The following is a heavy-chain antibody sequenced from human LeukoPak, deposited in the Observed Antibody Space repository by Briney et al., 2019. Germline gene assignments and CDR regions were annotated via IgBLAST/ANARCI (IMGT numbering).Heavy chain of an antibody. V-gene: IGHV2-5*02. CDR2: IYWDDDK. J-gene: IGHJ3*02. CDR1: GFSLSTSGVG. Sequence: SGPTLVKPTQTLTLTCTFSGFSLSTSGVGVGWIRQPLGKALEWLALIYWDDDKRYSPSLKSRLTITKDTSKNQVVLTMTNMDPVDTATYYCAHSTATIVVVTADAFDIWGQGTMATVSS. D-gene: IGHD2-21*02. CDR3: AHSTATIVVVTADAFDI.